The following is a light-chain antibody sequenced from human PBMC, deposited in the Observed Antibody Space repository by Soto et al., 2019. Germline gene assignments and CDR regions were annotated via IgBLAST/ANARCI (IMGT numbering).Light chain of an antibody. CDR1: PSNIGAGFD. Sequence: QSVLTQPPSVSGAPGQRITISCTGSPSNIGAGFDVHWYQQFPGTAPKLLIYGTTSRPSGVPDRFSGSQSGTSASLAITGLPAGDEADDYCQSYDTSLSGAWVFGGGTKLTVL. J-gene: IGLJ3*02. CDR3: QSYDTSLSGAWV. V-gene: IGLV1-40*01. CDR2: GTT.